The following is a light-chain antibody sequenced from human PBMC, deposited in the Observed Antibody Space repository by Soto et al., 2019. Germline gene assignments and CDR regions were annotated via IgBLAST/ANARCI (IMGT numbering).Light chain of an antibody. Sequence: DIVMTQSPLSLPVTPGEPASISCRSSQSLLHSNGYNYLDWYLQKPGQSPQLLIYLGSNRASGVPDRFSGSGSGTDFTLKISRVEAEDVGVYYCMPALQTPRTFGQGTKVEMK. V-gene: IGKV2-28*01. CDR3: MPALQTPRT. J-gene: IGKJ1*01. CDR1: QSLLHSNGYNY. CDR2: LGS.